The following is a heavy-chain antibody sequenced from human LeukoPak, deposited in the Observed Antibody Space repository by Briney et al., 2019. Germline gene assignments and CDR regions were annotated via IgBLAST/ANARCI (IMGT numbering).Heavy chain of an antibody. D-gene: IGHD1-26*01. V-gene: IGHV3-53*01. CDR3: ARKCESGSYLDY. J-gene: IGHJ4*02. Sequence: GSLRLSCAASGFTVSSNYMSWVRQAPGKGLEWVSVIYSGGSTYYADSVKGRFTISRDNSKNTLYLQMNSLRAEDTAVYYCARKCESGSYLDYWGQGTLVTVSS. CDR2: IYSGGST. CDR1: GFTVSSNY.